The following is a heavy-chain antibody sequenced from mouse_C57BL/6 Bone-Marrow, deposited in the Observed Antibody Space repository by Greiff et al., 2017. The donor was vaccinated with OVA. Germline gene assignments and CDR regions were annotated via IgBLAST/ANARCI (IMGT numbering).Heavy chain of an antibody. CDR2: ISSGGSYT. Sequence: EVNVVESGGDLVKPGGSLKLSCAASGFTFSSYGMSWVRQTPDKRLEWVATISSGGSYTYYPASVKGRFTISRDKAKNTLYLQMSSLKSEDTAMYYCARPRLPLPRFAYWGQGTLVTVSA. D-gene: IGHD6-1*01. CDR1: GFTFSSYG. J-gene: IGHJ3*01. V-gene: IGHV5-6*01. CDR3: ARPRLPLPRFAY.